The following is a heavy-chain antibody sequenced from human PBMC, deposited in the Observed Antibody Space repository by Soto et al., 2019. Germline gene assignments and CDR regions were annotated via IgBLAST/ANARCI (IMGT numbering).Heavy chain of an antibody. V-gene: IGHV3-7*03. CDR1: GFTFSSYW. CDR3: ERDGSDLRPGLFDY. D-gene: IGHD4-17*01. J-gene: IGHJ4*02. CDR2: IKQDGSEK. Sequence: GGSLRLSCAASGFTFSSYWMSWVRQAPGKGLEWVANIKQDGSEKYYVDSVKGRFTISRDNAKNSLYLQMNSLRAEDTAVYYCERDGSDLRPGLFDYWGQGTLVTVSS.